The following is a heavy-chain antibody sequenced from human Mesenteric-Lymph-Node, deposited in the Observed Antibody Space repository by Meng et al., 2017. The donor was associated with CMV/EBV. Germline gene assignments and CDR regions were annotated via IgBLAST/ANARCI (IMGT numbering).Heavy chain of an antibody. J-gene: IGHJ4*02. Sequence: GESLKISCAASGFTFSSYSMNWVRQAPGKGLEWVSSISSSSSYIYYADSVKGRFTISRDNAKNSLYLQMNSLRAEDTAVYYCARACGGDCYSYYFGYWGQGTLVTVSS. CDR3: ARACGGDCYSYYFGY. CDR2: ISSSSSYI. D-gene: IGHD2-21*01. CDR1: GFTFSSYS. V-gene: IGHV3-21*01.